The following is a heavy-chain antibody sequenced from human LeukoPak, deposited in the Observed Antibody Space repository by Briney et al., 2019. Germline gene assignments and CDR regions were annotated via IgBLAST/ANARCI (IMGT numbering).Heavy chain of an antibody. J-gene: IGHJ4*02. CDR3: AREGVHCSGRSCLKAY. D-gene: IGHD2-15*01. Sequence: HTGGSLRLSCAASGFTFSTYWMSWVRQAPGKWLEWVANIKKDGSEKNYMDSVKGRFTISRDSAENSLYLQMNSLRAQDTAVYYCAREGVHCSGRSCLKAYWGQGTQVTVSS. CDR2: IKKDGSEK. CDR1: GFTFSTYW. V-gene: IGHV3-7*03.